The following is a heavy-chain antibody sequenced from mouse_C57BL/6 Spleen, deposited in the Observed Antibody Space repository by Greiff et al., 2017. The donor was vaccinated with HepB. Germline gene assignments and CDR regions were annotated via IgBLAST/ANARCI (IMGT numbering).Heavy chain of an antibody. CDR2: IDPENGDT. CDR1: GFNIKDDY. CDR3: TLITTVVPYYAMDY. D-gene: IGHD1-1*01. J-gene: IGHJ4*01. Sequence: VQLQQSGAELVRPGASVKLSCTASGFNIKDDYMHWVKQRPEQGLEWIGWIDPENGDTEYASKFQGKATITADTSSNTAYLQLSSLTSEDTAVYYCTLITTVVPYYAMDYWGQGTSVTVSS. V-gene: IGHV14-4*01.